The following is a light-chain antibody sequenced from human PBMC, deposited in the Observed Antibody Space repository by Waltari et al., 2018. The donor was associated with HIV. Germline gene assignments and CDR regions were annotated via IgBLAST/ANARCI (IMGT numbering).Light chain of an antibody. CDR3: QKYNSAPWT. Sequence: DIQMTQSPSSVSASAGDTVTITCRASQGIGNYLAWYQQRPGEAPDLLIFAAGILQSGAPAWFSGSGSGTYFTLTITNLQPEDVGFYYCQKYNSAPWTFGQGTRV. CDR1: QGIGNY. V-gene: IGKV1-27*01. CDR2: AAG. J-gene: IGKJ1*01.